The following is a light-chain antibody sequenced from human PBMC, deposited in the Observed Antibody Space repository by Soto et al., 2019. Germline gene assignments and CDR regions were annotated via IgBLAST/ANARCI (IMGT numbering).Light chain of an antibody. CDR3: QHYSNWPPT. CDR2: YAS. CDR1: ESVHSN. Sequence: EMVMTQSPATLSVSPGERVTLSCSASESVHSNLAWYQQKPGQGPSLLIYYASTRVTGVPDRFSGSGSGTEFTLTISSLQSEDFGVYYCQHYSNWPPTFGPGTKVDIK. J-gene: IGKJ3*01. V-gene: IGKV3-15*01.